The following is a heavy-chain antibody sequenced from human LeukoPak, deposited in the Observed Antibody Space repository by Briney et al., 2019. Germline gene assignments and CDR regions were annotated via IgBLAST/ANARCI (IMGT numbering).Heavy chain of an antibody. CDR2: INHSGST. CDR3: AREEGGSYSYFDY. J-gene: IGHJ4*02. CDR1: GGSFSGYY. Sequence: SVTLSLTCAVYGGSFSGYYWSWIRQPPGKGLEWIGEINHSGSTNYNPSLKSRVTISVDTSKNQFSLKLSSVTAADTAVYYCAREEGGSYSYFDYWGQGTLVTVSS. D-gene: IGHD1-26*01. V-gene: IGHV4-34*01.